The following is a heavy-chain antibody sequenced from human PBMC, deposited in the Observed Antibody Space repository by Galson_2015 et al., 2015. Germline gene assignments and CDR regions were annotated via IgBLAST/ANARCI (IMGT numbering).Heavy chain of an antibody. V-gene: IGHV3-49*03. J-gene: IGHJ6*02. Sequence: SLRLSCAASGFTFGDYAMSWFRQAPGKGLEWVGFIRSKAYGGTTEHAASVKGRFTISRDDSKSIAYLQMNSLKTEDTAVYYCTRASAFICSGGSCYRTYYYYGMDVWGQGTTVTVSS. D-gene: IGHD2-15*01. CDR3: TRASAFICSGGSCYRTYYYYGMDV. CDR2: IRSKAYGGTT. CDR1: GFTFGDYA.